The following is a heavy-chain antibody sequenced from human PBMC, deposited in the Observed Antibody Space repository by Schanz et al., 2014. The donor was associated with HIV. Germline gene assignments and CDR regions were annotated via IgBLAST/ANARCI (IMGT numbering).Heavy chain of an antibody. CDR2: ISTGGERT. D-gene: IGHD5-18*01. CDR1: GFPFSNFA. V-gene: IGHV3-23*04. Sequence: EEQLVESGGGLVQPGGSLRLSCAASGFPFSNFAMSWVRQDPGRGLEWVSAISTGGERTFYADSVKGRFTISRDNSKNTLYLQMNSLRADDTAVYFCAIRTPMVTFGAFDIWGRGTWVTVSS. J-gene: IGHJ3*02. CDR3: AIRTPMVTFGAFDI.